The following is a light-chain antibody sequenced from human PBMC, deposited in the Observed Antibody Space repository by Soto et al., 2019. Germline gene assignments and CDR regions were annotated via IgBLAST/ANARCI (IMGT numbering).Light chain of an antibody. CDR1: QSVSSY. V-gene: IGKV3-11*01. J-gene: IGKJ5*01. CDR3: QQRSNWPPIT. Sequence: IVLTQSPATLSLSPGERATLSCRASQSVSSYLAWYQHKPGQAPRLLIYAASNRATGIPARFSGSASGTDFTLTISSLEPEDFAVYYCQQRSNWPPITFGQGTRLEIK. CDR2: AAS.